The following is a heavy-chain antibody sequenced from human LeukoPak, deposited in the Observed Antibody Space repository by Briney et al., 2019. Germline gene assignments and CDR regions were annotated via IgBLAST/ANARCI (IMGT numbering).Heavy chain of an antibody. J-gene: IGHJ6*02. CDR1: GFTFSSYG. V-gene: IGHV3-30*18. D-gene: IGHD3-16*01. CDR3: AKAALGNTNYYYGMDV. CDR2: ISYDGSNR. Sequence: GRSLRLSCVASGFTFSSYGMHWVRQAPGKGLEWEAFISYDGSNRYYVDSVKGRFTISRDNSKNTLYLQMNSLRAEDTAVYYCAKAALGNTNYYYGMDVWGQGTTVTVSS.